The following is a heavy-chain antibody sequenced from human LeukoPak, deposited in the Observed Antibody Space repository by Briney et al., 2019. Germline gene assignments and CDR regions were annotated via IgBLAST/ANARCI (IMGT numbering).Heavy chain of an antibody. CDR2: INHSGST. CDR1: GGSISSYY. J-gene: IGHJ5*02. V-gene: IGHV4-34*01. CDR3: ARGRGSSRSKNWFDP. Sequence: SSEALSLTCTVSGGSISSYYWSWIRQPPGKGLEWIGEINHSGSTNYNPPLKSRVTISVDTSKNQFSLKLSSVTAADTAVYYCARGRGSSRSKNWFDPWGQGTLVTVSS. D-gene: IGHD6-6*01.